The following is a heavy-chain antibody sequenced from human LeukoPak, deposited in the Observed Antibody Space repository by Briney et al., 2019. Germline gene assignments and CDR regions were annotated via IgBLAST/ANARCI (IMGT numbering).Heavy chain of an antibody. Sequence: AASVKVSCKASGGTFSSYAISWVRQAPGQGLEWMGGIIPIFGTANYAQKFQGRVTITTDESTSTAYMELSSLRSEDTAVYYCARGFVNSQYVYYYYYYMDVWGKGTTVTVSS. CDR1: GGTFSSYA. V-gene: IGHV1-69*05. J-gene: IGHJ6*03. D-gene: IGHD2-21*01. CDR2: IIPIFGTA. CDR3: ARGFVNSQYVYYYYYYMDV.